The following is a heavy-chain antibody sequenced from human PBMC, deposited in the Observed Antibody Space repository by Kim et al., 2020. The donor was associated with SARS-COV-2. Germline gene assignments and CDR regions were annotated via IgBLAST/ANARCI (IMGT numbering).Heavy chain of an antibody. Sequence: GGSLRLSCSASGFTFSSYAMHWVRQAPGKGLEYVSAISSNGGSTYYADSVKGRFTISRDNSKNTLYLQMSSLRAEDTAVYYCVKDQSLWFGELLQITPDAFDIWGQGTMVTVSS. CDR3: VKDQSLWFGELLQITPDAFDI. CDR2: ISSNGGST. CDR1: GFTFSSYA. J-gene: IGHJ3*02. D-gene: IGHD3-10*01. V-gene: IGHV3-64D*06.